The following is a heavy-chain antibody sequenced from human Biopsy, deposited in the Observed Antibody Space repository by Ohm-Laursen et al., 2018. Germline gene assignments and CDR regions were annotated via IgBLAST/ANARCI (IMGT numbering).Heavy chain of an antibody. CDR2: ITGSGGST. CDR3: ARDGVGSYHDY. Sequence: SLRLSCAASGFTFSIYAMSWVRQAPGKGPEWVSAITGSGGSTFYADSVKGRFTVSRDNAKNSLYLQMNSLTVEDTAVYYCARDGVGSYHDYWGQGTLVTVSS. J-gene: IGHJ4*02. V-gene: IGHV3-23*01. CDR1: GFTFSIYA. D-gene: IGHD3-16*02.